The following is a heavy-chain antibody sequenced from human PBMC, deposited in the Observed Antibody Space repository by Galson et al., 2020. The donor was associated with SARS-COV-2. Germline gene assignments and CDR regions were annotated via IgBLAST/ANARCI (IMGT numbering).Heavy chain of an antibody. CDR2: IYPGDSDT. CDR3: ARAPIAAAGIFDY. J-gene: IGHJ4*02. V-gene: IGHV5-51*01. Sequence: KVSCKGSGYSFTSYWIGWVRQMPGKGLEWMGIIYPGDSDTRYSPSFQGQVTISADKSISTAYLQWSGLKASDTAMYYCARAPIAAAGIFDYWGQGTLVTVSS. CDR1: GYSFTSYW. D-gene: IGHD6-13*01.